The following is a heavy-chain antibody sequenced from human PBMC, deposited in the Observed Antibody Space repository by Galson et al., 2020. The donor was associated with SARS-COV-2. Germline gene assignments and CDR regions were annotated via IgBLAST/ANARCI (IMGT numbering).Heavy chain of an antibody. V-gene: IGHV4-34*01. CDR1: GGSFSGYY. Sequence: SETLSLTCAVYGGSFSGYYWSWIRQPPGKGLEWIGEINHSGSTNYNPSLKSRVTISVDTSKNQFSLKLSSVTAADTAVYYCARGLIRKHGDSSGWDYYYYYGMDVWGQGTTVTVSS. CDR3: ARGLIRKHGDSSGWDYYYYYGMDV. D-gene: IGHD6-19*01. J-gene: IGHJ6*02. CDR2: INHSGST.